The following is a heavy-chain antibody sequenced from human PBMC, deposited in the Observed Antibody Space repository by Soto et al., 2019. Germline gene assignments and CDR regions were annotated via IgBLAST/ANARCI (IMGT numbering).Heavy chain of an antibody. Sequence: GGSLRLSCAASGFTFSDYYMSWIRQAPGKGLEWVSYISSSGSTTYYADSVKGRFTISRDNAKNSLYLQMNSLRAEDTAVYYCANTGEYNWFDPWGQGTLVTVSS. CDR3: ANTGEYNWFDP. CDR1: GFTFSDYY. D-gene: IGHD3-10*01. J-gene: IGHJ5*02. CDR2: ISSSGSTT. V-gene: IGHV3-11*01.